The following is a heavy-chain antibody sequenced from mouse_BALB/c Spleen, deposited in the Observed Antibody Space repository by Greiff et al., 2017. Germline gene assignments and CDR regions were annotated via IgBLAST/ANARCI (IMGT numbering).Heavy chain of an antibody. D-gene: IGHD1-1*01. V-gene: IGHV5-17*02. CDR1: GFTFSSFG. J-gene: IGHJ3*01. Sequence: EVKLVESGGGLVQPGGSRKLSCAASGFTFSSFGMHWVRQAPEKGLEWVAYISSGSSTIYYADTVKGRFTISRDNPKNTLFLQMTSLRSEDTAMYYCTGGSSYLFAYWGQGTLVTVSA. CDR2: ISSGSSTI. CDR3: TGGSSYLFAY.